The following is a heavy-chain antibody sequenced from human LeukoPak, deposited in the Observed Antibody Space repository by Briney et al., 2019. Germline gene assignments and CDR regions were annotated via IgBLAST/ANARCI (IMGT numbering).Heavy chain of an antibody. D-gene: IGHD2-2*01. CDR1: GGSISSGDYY. V-gene: IGHV4-30-4*08. Sequence: SETLSLTCTVSGGSISSGDYYWRWGRQPPGRGLEWIGYIYYSGSTYYNPSHKSRVTISEDMSKNQYSLKLSSVTAADTAVYYCASRSSSSIDYWGQGTLVTVSS. CDR2: IYYSGST. CDR3: ASRSSSSIDY. J-gene: IGHJ4*02.